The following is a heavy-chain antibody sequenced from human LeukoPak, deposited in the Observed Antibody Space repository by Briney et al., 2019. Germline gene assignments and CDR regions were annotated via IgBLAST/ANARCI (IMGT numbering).Heavy chain of an antibody. CDR3: AKDRDDILTGYYVVRGFDY. D-gene: IGHD3-9*01. CDR2: IRYDGSNK. CDR1: GFTFSSYG. Sequence: PGGSLRLSCAASGFTFSSYGMHWVRQAPGKGLEWVAFIRYDGSNKYYADSVKGRFTISRDNSKNTLYLQMNSLRAEDTAVYYCAKDRDDILTGYYVVRGFDYWGQGTLVTVSS. V-gene: IGHV3-30*02. J-gene: IGHJ4*02.